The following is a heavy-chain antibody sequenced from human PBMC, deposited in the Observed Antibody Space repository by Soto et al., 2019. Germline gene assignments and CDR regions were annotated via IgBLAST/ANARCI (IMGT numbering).Heavy chain of an antibody. CDR3: ARETDLNWFDP. CDR2: ICYDGSNK. V-gene: IGHV3-33*01. J-gene: IGHJ5*02. CDR1: GFTFSSYG. Sequence: QVQLVESGGGVVQPGRSLRLSCAASGFTFSSYGMHWVRQAPGKGLEWVAVICYDGSNKNYADSVKGRFTISRDKSKNTLYLQMNSLRAEDTAVYYCARETDLNWFDPWGQGTLVTVSS.